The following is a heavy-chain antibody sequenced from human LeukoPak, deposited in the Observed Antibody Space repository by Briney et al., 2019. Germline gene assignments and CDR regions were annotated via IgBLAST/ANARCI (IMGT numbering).Heavy chain of an antibody. Sequence: PAASVNVSCTASGYTFTGYYMHWVRQAPGQGLEWMGWINPNSGGTNYAQKFQGRVTMTRDTSISTAYMELSRLRSDDTAVYYCARCGSGSSSSCYTPWFDPWGQGTLVTVSS. CDR2: INPNSGGT. D-gene: IGHD2-2*02. CDR3: ARCGSGSSSSCYTPWFDP. CDR1: GYTFTGYY. V-gene: IGHV1-2*02. J-gene: IGHJ5*02.